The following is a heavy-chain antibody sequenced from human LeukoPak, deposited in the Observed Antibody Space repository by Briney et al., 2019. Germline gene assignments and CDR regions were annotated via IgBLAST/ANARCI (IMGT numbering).Heavy chain of an antibody. CDR2: IYPGDSDT. CDR1: GYSFTSYW. J-gene: IGHJ4*02. V-gene: IGHV5-51*01. D-gene: IGHD6-13*01. CDR3: ARGGPYSSSWYRPSY. Sequence: GESLKISCKGSGYSFTSYWIGWVRQMPGEGLEWMGVIYPGDSDTRYSPSFQGQVTISADKSISTAYLQWSSLKASDTAMYYCARGGPYSSSWYRPSYWGQGTLVTVSS.